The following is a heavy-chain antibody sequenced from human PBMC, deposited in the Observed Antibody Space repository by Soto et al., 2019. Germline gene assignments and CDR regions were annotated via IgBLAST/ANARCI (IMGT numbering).Heavy chain of an antibody. D-gene: IGHD5-18*01. V-gene: IGHV3-48*01. Sequence: GGSLRLSCAASGFTFSSYSMNWVRQAPGKGLEWISYISSSSSTIYYADYVKGRFTISRDNAKNSLYLQMNSLRAEDTAVYYCARCEAPRGYSYGTNWYFDLWGRGTLVTVSS. CDR3: ARCEAPRGYSYGTNWYFDL. CDR1: GFTFSSYS. CDR2: ISSSSSTI. J-gene: IGHJ2*01.